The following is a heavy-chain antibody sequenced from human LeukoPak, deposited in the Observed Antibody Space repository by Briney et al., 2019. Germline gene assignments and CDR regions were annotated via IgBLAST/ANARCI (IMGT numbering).Heavy chain of an antibody. J-gene: IGHJ6*02. D-gene: IGHD6-25*01. CDR2: VYKTGSA. CDR3: AKDKSGFYYTMDV. V-gene: IGHV4-59*12. Sequence: TSETLSLTCTVSGGPISGSYWNWIRQSPGKGLEGIGYVYKTGSASYNPSLKTRVTISLDTSKNQFSLKLTSVTAADTAVYYCAKDKSGFYYTMDVWGQGTTVTVSS. CDR1: GGPISGSY.